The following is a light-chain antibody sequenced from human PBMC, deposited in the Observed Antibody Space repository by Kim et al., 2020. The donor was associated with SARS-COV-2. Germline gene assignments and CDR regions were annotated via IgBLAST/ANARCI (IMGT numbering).Light chain of an antibody. J-gene: IGKJ5*01. CDR2: GAS. V-gene: IGKV1-17*01. Sequence: ASVGERVIITCRASQDIRNDLGWYQQNPGRDPKRLIYGASSLQSGVPSRFSGSGSGTEFTLTISSVQPEDVATYFCLQHSTYPTTFGQGTRLEIK. CDR3: LQHSTYPTT. CDR1: QDIRND.